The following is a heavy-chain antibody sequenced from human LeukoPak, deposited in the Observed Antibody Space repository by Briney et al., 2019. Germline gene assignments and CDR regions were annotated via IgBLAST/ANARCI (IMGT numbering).Heavy chain of an antibody. J-gene: IGHJ3*02. V-gene: IGHV3-21*01. D-gene: IGHD5-12*01. Sequence: PGGSLRLSCAASGFTYSSYHMDWVRQAPGKGREWVSFISSSSDNISYADSVKGRFTISRDNAKNSLYLQMNSLRAEDTAVYYCAKRAYSDSDLRAFDIWGQGTMVTISS. CDR2: ISSSSDNI. CDR3: AKRAYSDSDLRAFDI. CDR1: GFTYSSYH.